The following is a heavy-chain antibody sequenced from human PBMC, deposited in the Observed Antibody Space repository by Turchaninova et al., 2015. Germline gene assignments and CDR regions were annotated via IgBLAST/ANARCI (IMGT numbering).Heavy chain of an antibody. CDR2: INTITGNP. CDR3: ALLYGSGQSIRFDS. Sequence: QVLLVNPSSELDKPGPQGSLSCKTSGYTFADYPRNGVGQAPGQGLEWIGGINTITGNPTYAQGFRGRFVFSLDTSASTAYLQISGLKDEDTAVYYCALLYGSGQSIRFDSWGQGTLVTVSS. CDR1: GYTFADYP. D-gene: IGHD3-10*01. J-gene: IGHJ4*02. V-gene: IGHV7-4-1*02.